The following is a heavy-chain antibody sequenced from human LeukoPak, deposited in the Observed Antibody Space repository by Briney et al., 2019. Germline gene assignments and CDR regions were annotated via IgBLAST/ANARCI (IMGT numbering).Heavy chain of an antibody. CDR3: ARTRREYQLLSFDY. Sequence: KPSETLSLTCAVSGYSISSGYYWGWIRQPPGKGLEWIGSIYHSGSTNYNPSLKSRVTISVDTSKNQFSLKLSSVTAADTAVYYCARTRREYQLLSFDYWGQGTLVTVSS. V-gene: IGHV4-38-2*01. D-gene: IGHD2-2*01. CDR2: IYHSGST. CDR1: GYSISSGYY. J-gene: IGHJ4*02.